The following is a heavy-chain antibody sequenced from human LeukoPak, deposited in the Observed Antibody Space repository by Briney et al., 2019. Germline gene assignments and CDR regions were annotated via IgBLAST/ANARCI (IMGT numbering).Heavy chain of an antibody. D-gene: IGHD3-22*01. CDR1: GFTFNSYA. CDR2: ISYDGSNE. V-gene: IGHV3-30-3*01. Sequence: GGSLRLSCAASGFTFNSYAMHWVRQAPGKGLEWVAVISYDGSNEYYTDSVKGRFTISRDNSKNTLYLQMNTLRAEDTAVYYCARDFDSSGYYLNYWGQRALVTVSS. CDR3: ARDFDSSGYYLNY. J-gene: IGHJ4*02.